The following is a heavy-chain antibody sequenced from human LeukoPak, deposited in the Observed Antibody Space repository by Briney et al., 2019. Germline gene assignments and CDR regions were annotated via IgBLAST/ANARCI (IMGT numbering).Heavy chain of an antibody. J-gene: IGHJ4*02. CDR1: GYSISSGYY. CDR2: IYHSGST. D-gene: IGHD3-9*01. CDR3: ARNDILTGYPCDY. Sequence: PSETLSLTCTVSGYSISSGYYWGWIRQPPGKGLEWIGSIYHSGSTYYNPSLKSRVTISVDTSKNQFSLKLSSVTAADTAVYYCARNDILTGYPCDYWGQGTLVTVSS. V-gene: IGHV4-38-2*02.